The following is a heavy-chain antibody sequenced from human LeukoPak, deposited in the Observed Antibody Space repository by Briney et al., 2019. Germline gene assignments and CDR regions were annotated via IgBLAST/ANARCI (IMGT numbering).Heavy chain of an antibody. Sequence: LSETLSLTCTVSGGSISSSSYYWGWIRQPPGKGLEWIGSIYYSGSTYYNPSLKSRVTISVDTSKNQFSRKLSSVTAADTAVYYCARDPEVYSSTGYYYGMDVWGQGTTVTVSS. J-gene: IGHJ6*02. D-gene: IGHD6-13*01. CDR3: ARDPEVYSSTGYYYGMDV. CDR2: IYYSGST. CDR1: GGSISSSSYY. V-gene: IGHV4-39*07.